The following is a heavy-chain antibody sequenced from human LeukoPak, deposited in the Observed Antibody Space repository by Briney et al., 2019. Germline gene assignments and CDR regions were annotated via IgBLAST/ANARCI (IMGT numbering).Heavy chain of an antibody. D-gene: IGHD4-11*01. CDR1: GGSISSSSYY. CDR2: IYYSGST. J-gene: IGHJ4*02. CDR3: AREGLHREFDY. V-gene: IGHV4-39*02. Sequence: SETLSLTCTVSGGSISSSSYYWGWIRQPPGKGLEWIGSIYYSGSTYYNPSLKSRVTISVDTSKNQFSLKLSSVTAADTAVYYCAREGLHREFDYWGQGTLVTVSS.